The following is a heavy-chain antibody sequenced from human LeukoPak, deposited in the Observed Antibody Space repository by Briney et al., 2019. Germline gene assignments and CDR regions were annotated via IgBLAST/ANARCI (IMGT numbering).Heavy chain of an antibody. CDR2: INPNSGGT. Sequence: ASVKVSCKASGYTFTGYYMHWVRQAPGQGLEWMGWINPNSGGTNYAQKFQGRVTMTRDTSTSTAYMELRSLRSDDTAVYYCARAGRNIVVVPAPDYWGQGTLVTVSS. CDR1: GYTFTGYY. CDR3: ARAGRNIVVVPAPDY. D-gene: IGHD2-2*01. J-gene: IGHJ4*02. V-gene: IGHV1-2*02.